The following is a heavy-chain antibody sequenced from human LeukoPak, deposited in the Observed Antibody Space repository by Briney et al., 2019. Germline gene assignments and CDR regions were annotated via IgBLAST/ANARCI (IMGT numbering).Heavy chain of an antibody. V-gene: IGHV4-59*01. J-gene: IGHJ4*02. Sequence: SETLSLTCTVSGGSISSYYWSWIRQPPGKGLEWIGYIYYSGSTNYNPSLKSRVTISVDTSKNQFSLKLSSVTAADTAVYCCARAPQWLAFDYWGQGTLVTVSS. CDR1: GGSISSYY. D-gene: IGHD6-19*01. CDR2: IYYSGST. CDR3: ARAPQWLAFDY.